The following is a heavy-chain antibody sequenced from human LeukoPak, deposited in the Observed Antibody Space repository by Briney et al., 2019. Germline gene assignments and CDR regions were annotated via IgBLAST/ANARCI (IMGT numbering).Heavy chain of an antibody. CDR3: ARDGSLPDY. V-gene: IGHV3-74*01. CDR2: INSDGTT. Sequence: GGSLRLSCAASGFTFSSYWMHWVRQAPGKGLVWASRINSDGTTSYADSVKGRFTISRGNAKNTLYLQMNSLRAEDTAVYYCARDGSLPDYWGQGTLVTVSS. J-gene: IGHJ4*02. CDR1: GFTFSSYW.